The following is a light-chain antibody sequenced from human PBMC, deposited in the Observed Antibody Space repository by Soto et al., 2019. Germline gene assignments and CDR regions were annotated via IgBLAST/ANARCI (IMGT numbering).Light chain of an antibody. CDR3: NSYTSSSTDV. Sequence: QSALTQPASVSGSPGQSITISCTGTSSDVGGFNYVSWYQQHPGKAPNLMIYDVHHRPSGVSYRFSCSKSGNTASLTISGLQADDEADYYCNSYTSSSTDVFGTGTKVTVL. CDR1: SSDVGGFNY. J-gene: IGLJ1*01. CDR2: DVH. V-gene: IGLV2-14*03.